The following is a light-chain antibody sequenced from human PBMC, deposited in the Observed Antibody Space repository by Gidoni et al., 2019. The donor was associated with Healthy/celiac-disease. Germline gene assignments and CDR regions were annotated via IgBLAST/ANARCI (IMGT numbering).Light chain of an antibody. Sequence: AIRITQSPSSLSASTGDRVIITCRASQGISSYLAWYQQKPGKAPKLLIYAASTLQSGVPSRFSGSXXGTDFTLTISCLQSEDFATYYCQQYYSYPXTFGGGTKVEI. CDR3: QQYYSYPXT. V-gene: IGKV1-8*01. CDR1: QGISSY. J-gene: IGKJ4*01. CDR2: AAS.